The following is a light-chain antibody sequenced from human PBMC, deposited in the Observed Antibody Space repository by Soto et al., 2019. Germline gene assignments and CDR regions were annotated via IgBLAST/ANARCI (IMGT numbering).Light chain of an antibody. J-gene: IGKJ2*01. CDR2: SAS. CDR3: HQYNDWPRT. V-gene: IGKV3-15*01. Sequence: EVVLTQLPDTSSESSGERATLSCRASQSVSRNLAWYQQKPGQAPRLLIYSASTRATDIPNRFSGSGSGTEFTLIINSLQSEDFAVYFCHQYNDWPRTVGQGTKV. CDR1: QSVSRN.